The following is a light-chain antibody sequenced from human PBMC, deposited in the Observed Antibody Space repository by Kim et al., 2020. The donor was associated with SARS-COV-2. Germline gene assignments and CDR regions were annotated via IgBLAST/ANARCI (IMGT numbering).Light chain of an antibody. J-gene: IGLJ3*02. CDR1: SSDVGGYNY. CDR2: DVS. Sequence: PGQSITISCTGTSSDVGGYNYVSWYQQHPGKAPKLMIYDVSNRPSGVSNRFSGSKSGNTASLTISGLQAEDEADYYCSSYISSSTVFGGGTKLTVL. CDR3: SSYISSSTV. V-gene: IGLV2-14*03.